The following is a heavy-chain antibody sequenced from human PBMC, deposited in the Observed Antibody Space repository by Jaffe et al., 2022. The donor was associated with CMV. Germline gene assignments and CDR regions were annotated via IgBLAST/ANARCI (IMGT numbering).Heavy chain of an antibody. CDR3: ASYCYGSYCDYGMDV. CDR2: ISSSSSYI. V-gene: IGHV3-21*01. Sequence: EVQLVESGGGLVKPGGSLRLSCAASGFTFSSYSMNWVRQAPGKGLEWVSSISSSSSYIYYADSVKGRFTISRDNAKNSLYLQMNSLRAEDTAVYYCASYCYGSYCDYGMDVWGQGTTVTVSS. D-gene: IGHD1-26*01. J-gene: IGHJ6*02. CDR1: GFTFSSYS.